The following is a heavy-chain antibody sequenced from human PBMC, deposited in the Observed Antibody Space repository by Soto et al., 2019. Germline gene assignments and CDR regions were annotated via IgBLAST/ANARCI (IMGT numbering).Heavy chain of an antibody. J-gene: IGHJ4*02. CDR2: IYHSGST. Sequence: PSETLSLTCTVSGASMSSYYWSWIRQPPGRGLEWIGVIYHSGSTNYNPSLNSRVTISVDTSKNQFSLKLTSVTAADTAVYYCASNQDFYDSSGYYYWGQGTLVTVSS. CDR3: ASNQDFYDSSGYYY. CDR1: GASMSSYY. V-gene: IGHV4-59*12. D-gene: IGHD3-22*01.